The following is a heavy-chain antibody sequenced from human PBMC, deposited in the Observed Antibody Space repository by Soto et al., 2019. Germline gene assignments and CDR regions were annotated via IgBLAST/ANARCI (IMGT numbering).Heavy chain of an antibody. Sequence: QVTLKESGPVLVKPTEALTLTCTVSGFSLSNARMGVSWIRQPPGKALEWLAHIFSNDEKSYSTYLKSRLTISKDTSKSQVVLTMTNMDPVDTATYYCARIWAVAGIFYFDYWGQGTLVTVSS. D-gene: IGHD6-19*01. V-gene: IGHV2-26*01. CDR3: ARIWAVAGIFYFDY. CDR2: IFSNDEK. J-gene: IGHJ4*02. CDR1: GFSLSNARMG.